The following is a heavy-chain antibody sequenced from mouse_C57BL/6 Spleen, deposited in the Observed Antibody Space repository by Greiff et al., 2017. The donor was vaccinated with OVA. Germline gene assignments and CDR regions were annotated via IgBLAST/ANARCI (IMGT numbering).Heavy chain of an antibody. D-gene: IGHD1-1*01. CDR1: GFNIKDYY. Sequence: EVQLQESGAELVKPGASVKLSCTASGFNIKDYYMPWVKQRTEQGLEWIGRIDPEDGETKYAPKFQGQATITADTSSNTAYLQLSSLTSEDTAVYYCARCYYYGSSYVGEYYFDYWGQGTTLTVSS. CDR3: ARCYYYGSSYVGEYYFDY. V-gene: IGHV14-2*01. CDR2: IDPEDGET. J-gene: IGHJ2*01.